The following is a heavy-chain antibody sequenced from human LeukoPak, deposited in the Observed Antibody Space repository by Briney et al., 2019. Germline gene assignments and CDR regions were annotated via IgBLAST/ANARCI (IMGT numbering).Heavy chain of an antibody. CDR2: ISASGDVT. CDR1: GFTVSSNY. J-gene: IGHJ3*02. CDR3: AKSLLTTASGTGRAFDI. D-gene: IGHD1-26*01. Sequence: GGSLRHSCAASGFTVSSNYMGWVRRAPGKGLEWVSGISASGDVTFHADPVKGRFTISRDNSRNTLYLQMNSLRAEDTAEYYCAKSLLTTASGTGRAFDIWGQGTMVTVSA. V-gene: IGHV3-23*01.